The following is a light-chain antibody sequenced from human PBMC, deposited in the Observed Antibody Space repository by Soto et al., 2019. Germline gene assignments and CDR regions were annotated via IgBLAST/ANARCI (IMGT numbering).Light chain of an antibody. CDR2: EVS. J-gene: IGLJ1*01. CDR3: SSYTRSSTLNYV. V-gene: IGLV2-14*01. CDR1: SXDVGGYNY. Sequence: QSVLTQPASVSGSPGQSITISCTGTSXDVGGYNYVSWYQQHPGKAPKLMIYEVSNRPSGVSNRFPGSKSGNTASLTISGLQAEDEADYYCSSYTRSSTLNYVFGTGTKVTVL.